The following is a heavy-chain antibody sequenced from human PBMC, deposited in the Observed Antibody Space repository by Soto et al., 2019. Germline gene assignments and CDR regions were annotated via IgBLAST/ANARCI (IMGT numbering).Heavy chain of an antibody. CDR3: AKGVEVYVVSSFDS. D-gene: IGHD2-15*01. CDR2: ITSSGSST. J-gene: IGHJ4*02. CDR1: GFIFSDYA. Sequence: EVQLLESGGGGVQPGGSLRLSCAASGFIFSDYAMTWVRQTPGKGLEWVSAITSSGSSTYFADSLKGRITISRDNSKNTLSLQMDSLRVEDTAIYYCAKGVEVYVVSSFDSWGQGARVTVSS. V-gene: IGHV3-23*01.